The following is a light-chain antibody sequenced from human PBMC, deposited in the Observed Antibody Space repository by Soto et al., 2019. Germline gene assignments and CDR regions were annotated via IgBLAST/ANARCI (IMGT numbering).Light chain of an antibody. CDR3: CSYVGSYSYV. CDR2: DVS. CDR1: SSDVGGYKS. Sequence: LTQPRSVSGSPGQSVTVSCIGTSSDVGGYKSVSWYQQYPGKAPKLMIYDVSERPSGVPTRFSGSKSGNTASLTISGLQAEDEADYYCCSYVGSYSYVFGTGTKVTVL. V-gene: IGLV2-11*01. J-gene: IGLJ1*01.